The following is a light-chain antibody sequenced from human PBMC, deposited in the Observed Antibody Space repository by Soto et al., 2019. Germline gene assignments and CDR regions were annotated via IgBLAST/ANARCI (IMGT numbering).Light chain of an antibody. CDR2: CAS. Sequence: DIQLTQSPSFLSASVGDRVTITCRTSQDISSFLAWYQQKPGKAPNLLIYCASTLQSGVPSRFSGSGSGTEFTLTISSLQPEDVATYYCQQLNSYPHFGQGTRLEIK. CDR3: QQLNSYPH. CDR1: QDISSF. J-gene: IGKJ5*01. V-gene: IGKV1-9*01.